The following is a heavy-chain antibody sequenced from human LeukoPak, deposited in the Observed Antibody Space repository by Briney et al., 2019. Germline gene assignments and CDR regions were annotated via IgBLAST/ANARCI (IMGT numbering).Heavy chain of an antibody. V-gene: IGHV4-59*08. Sequence: SETLSLTCTVSGGSISSNYWSWIRQPPGKGLEWIGYIYYSGTTNYNASLKSRVSISVDTSKNQCSLKLNSVTAADTAVYYCARRRYLFEYAFDIWGQGTMVTVSS. D-gene: IGHD2-21*01. CDR3: ARRRYLFEYAFDI. J-gene: IGHJ3*02. CDR2: IYYSGTT. CDR1: GGSISSNY.